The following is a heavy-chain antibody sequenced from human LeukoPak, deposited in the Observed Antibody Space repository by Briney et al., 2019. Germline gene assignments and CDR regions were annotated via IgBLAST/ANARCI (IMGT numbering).Heavy chain of an antibody. Sequence: SETLSLTCTVSGGSISSYYWSWIRQPPGKGLEWIGYIYYSGSTNYNPSLKSRVTISVDTSKNQFSLKLSSVTAADTAVYYCARSTVLMSLAFDYWGQGTLVTVSS. J-gene: IGHJ4*02. CDR3: ARSTVLMSLAFDY. CDR1: GGSISSYY. V-gene: IGHV4-59*12. D-gene: IGHD4-23*01. CDR2: IYYSGST.